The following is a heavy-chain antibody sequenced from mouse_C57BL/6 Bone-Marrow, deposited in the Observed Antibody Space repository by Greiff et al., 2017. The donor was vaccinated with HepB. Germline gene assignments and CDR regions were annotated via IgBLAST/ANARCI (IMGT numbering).Heavy chain of an antibody. D-gene: IGHD1-1*01. Sequence: VQLQQPGAELVKPGASVKLSCKASGYTFTSYWMHWVKQRPGRGLEWIGRIDPNSGGTKYNEKFKSKATLTVAKPSSTAYMQLSSLKSEDSAVYACALITTVIATDAMDYWGQGTSVTVSS. V-gene: IGHV1-72*01. CDR3: ALITTVIATDAMDY. CDR1: GYTFTSYW. CDR2: IDPNSGGT. J-gene: IGHJ4*01.